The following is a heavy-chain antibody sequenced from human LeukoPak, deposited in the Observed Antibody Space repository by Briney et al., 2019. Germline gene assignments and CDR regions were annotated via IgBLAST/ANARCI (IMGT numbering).Heavy chain of an antibody. D-gene: IGHD3-3*01. CDR1: GFTFLSYG. V-gene: IGHV3-30*02. Sequence: GGSLRLSCAASGFTFLSYGMHWVRQAPGKGLEWVAYIRYDGSNKYYADSVKGRFTISRDNSKNTLYLQMNSLRAEDTAVYYCAKNRMDFWSGDYMDVWGKGTTVTVSS. CDR3: AKNRMDFWSGDYMDV. CDR2: IRYDGSNK. J-gene: IGHJ6*03.